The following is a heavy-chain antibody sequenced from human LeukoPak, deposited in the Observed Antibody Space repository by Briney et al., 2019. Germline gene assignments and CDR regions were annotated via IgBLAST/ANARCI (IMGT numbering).Heavy chain of an antibody. CDR2: IYYSGST. J-gene: IGHJ5*02. D-gene: IGHD6-19*01. V-gene: IGHV4-59*01. CDR3: ARGHGWRGANWFDP. CDR1: GGSINSYY. Sequence: PSETLSLTCTVSGGSINSYYWSWIRQPPGKGLEWIGYIYYSGSTNYNPSLKSRVTISVDTSKNQFSLKLSSVTAADTAVYYCARGHGWRGANWFDPWGQGTLVTVSS.